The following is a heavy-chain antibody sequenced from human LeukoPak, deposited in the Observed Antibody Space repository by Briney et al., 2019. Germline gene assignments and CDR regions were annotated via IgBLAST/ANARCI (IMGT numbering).Heavy chain of an antibody. CDR1: GGSISSGNYY. Sequence: PSQTLSLTCTVSGGSISSGNYYWSWIRQPAGKGLEWIGRVYSTGSGNYNPSLKSRVIISVDKSKNQFSLSLSSVTAADTAVYFCARDHVYGDGGLFDYWGQGTLVTVSS. CDR3: ARDHVYGDGGLFDY. J-gene: IGHJ4*02. V-gene: IGHV4-61*02. CDR2: VYSTGSG. D-gene: IGHD4-17*01.